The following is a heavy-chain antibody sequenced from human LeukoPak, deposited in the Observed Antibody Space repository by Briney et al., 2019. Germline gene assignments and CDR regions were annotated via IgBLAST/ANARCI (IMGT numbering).Heavy chain of an antibody. J-gene: IGHJ4*02. Sequence: GSLRLSCAASGFTFSSYAMSWVRQAPGKGLEWVSAVTGSGGSTYYADSVKGRFTTSRDNSKNTLYLQMNSLRAEDAAVYYCARGGAARPDYWGQGTLVTVSS. CDR2: VTGSGGST. D-gene: IGHD6-6*01. CDR1: GFTFSSYA. V-gene: IGHV3-23*01. CDR3: ARGGAARPDY.